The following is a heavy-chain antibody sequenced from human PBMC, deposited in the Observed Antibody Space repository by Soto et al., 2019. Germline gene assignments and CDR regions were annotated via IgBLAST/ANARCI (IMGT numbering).Heavy chain of an antibody. CDR1: GGSVSSGNYY. CDR2: IYYTGSS. Sequence: PETLSLTCTVSGGSVSSGNYYWSWIRQPPGKGLEWIGFIYYTGSSSYNPSLKSRVTISVDRSKNQFSLKLSSVTAADTAVYYCASLNFDILTGYYAFELWGQGTMVTVS. J-gene: IGHJ3*01. V-gene: IGHV4-61*01. CDR3: ASLNFDILTGYYAFEL. D-gene: IGHD3-9*01.